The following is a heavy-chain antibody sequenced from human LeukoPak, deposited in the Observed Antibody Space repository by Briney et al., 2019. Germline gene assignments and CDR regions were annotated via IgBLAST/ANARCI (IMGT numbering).Heavy chain of an antibody. CDR2: IDDDGGST. Sequence: GGSLRLSCAASGFTFSSYWMTWVRQAPGKGLEWVSAIDDDGGSTDYADSVRGRFTISRDNSKNTLFLQMNRLRADDTALYYCARRVGGTPDYWGRGTLVTVSS. V-gene: IGHV3-23*01. D-gene: IGHD6-19*01. CDR1: GFTFSSYW. CDR3: ARRVGGTPDY. J-gene: IGHJ4*02.